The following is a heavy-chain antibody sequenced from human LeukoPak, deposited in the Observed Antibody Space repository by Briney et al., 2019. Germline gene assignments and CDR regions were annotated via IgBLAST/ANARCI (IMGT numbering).Heavy chain of an antibody. CDR2: INHSGST. V-gene: IGHV4-34*01. CDR1: GGSFSDYY. J-gene: IGHJ4*02. CDR3: ARGDGYNWEFYFDY. D-gene: IGHD5-24*01. Sequence: PSETLSLTCAVYGGSFSDYYWAWIRQSPGKGLEWIGQINHSGSTNYNPSLKSRVTISLDTSKNQFSLKLTSVTAADTALYYCARGDGYNWEFYFDYWGQGTLVTVSS.